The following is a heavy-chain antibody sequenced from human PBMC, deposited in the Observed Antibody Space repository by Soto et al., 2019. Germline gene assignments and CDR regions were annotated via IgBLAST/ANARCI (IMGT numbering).Heavy chain of an antibody. CDR1: GFSLITGGVS. CDR2: ISGDDEK. CDR3: SHRRGMIMDV. V-gene: IGHV2-5*02. J-gene: IGHJ6*02. Sequence: QITLKESGPTQVKPTQTPTLTCTFSGFSLITGGVSVAWIRQPPGKALEWLALISGDDEKRYSPSLKSRLTITKDTTKNQVVFTMTNMDPLDTATYYCSHRRGMIMDVWGQGTTVTVSS. D-gene: IGHD3-16*01.